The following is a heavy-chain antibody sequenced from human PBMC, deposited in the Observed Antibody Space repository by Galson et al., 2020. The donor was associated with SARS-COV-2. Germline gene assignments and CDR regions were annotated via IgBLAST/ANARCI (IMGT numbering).Heavy chain of an antibody. V-gene: IGHV4-31*03. CDR1: GGSISSGGYY. Sequence: SQTLSLTCTVSGGSISSGGYYWSWIRQHPGKGLEWIGYIYYSGSTYYNPSLKSRVTISVDTSKNQFSLKLSSVTAAYTAVYYCVRDSVTGLSSGWSPDAFDIWGQGTMVTVSS. CDR2: IYYSGST. J-gene: IGHJ3*02. D-gene: IGHD6-19*01. CDR3: VRDSVTGLSSGWSPDAFDI.